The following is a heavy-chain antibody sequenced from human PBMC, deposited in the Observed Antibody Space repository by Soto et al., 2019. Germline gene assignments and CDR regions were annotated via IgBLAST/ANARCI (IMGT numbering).Heavy chain of an antibody. V-gene: IGHV3-23*01. CDR1: GFTFSSYS. CDR2: ILVGGST. CDR3: AKATATGGGAFEI. J-gene: IGHJ3*02. Sequence: PGGSLRLSCAASGFTFSSYSMNWVRQAPGKGLEWVSTILVGGSTHYEDSVKGRSTISRDTSKNTVYLQMNSLTAGDTAMYYCAKATATGGGAFEICGQGTMVTVSS. D-gene: IGHD2-8*02.